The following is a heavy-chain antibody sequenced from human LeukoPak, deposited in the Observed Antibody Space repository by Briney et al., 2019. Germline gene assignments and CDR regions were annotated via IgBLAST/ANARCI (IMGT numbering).Heavy chain of an antibody. V-gene: IGHV4-61*02. CDR2: IYTSGST. Sequence: SETLSLTCTVSGASVASGSYYWSWIRQPAGKGLEWIGRIYTSGSTNYNPSLKSRVTISVDTSKNQFSLKLSSVTAADTAVYYCARDGGSGWYNYWGQGTLVTVSS. CDR3: ARDGGSGWYNY. D-gene: IGHD6-19*01. J-gene: IGHJ4*02. CDR1: GASVASGSYY.